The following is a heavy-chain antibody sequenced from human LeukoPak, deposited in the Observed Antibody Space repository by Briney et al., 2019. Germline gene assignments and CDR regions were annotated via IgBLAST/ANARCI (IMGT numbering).Heavy chain of an antibody. CDR3: ARGRLQSNWFDP. V-gene: IGHV4-31*03. D-gene: IGHD4-11*01. CDR2: IYYSGST. CDR1: GGSISSGGYY. Sequence: PSETLSLTCTVSGGSISSGGYYWSWIRQHPGTGLEWIGYIYYSGSTYYNPSLKSRVTISVDTSKNQFSLKLSSVTAADTAVYYCARGRLQSNWFDPWGQGTLVTVSS. J-gene: IGHJ5*02.